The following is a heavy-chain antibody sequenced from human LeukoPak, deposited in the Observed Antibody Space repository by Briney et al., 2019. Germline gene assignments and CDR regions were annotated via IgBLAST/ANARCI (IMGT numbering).Heavy chain of an antibody. D-gene: IGHD4-17*01. CDR3: AKEGDYPILTYDS. J-gene: IGHJ5*01. Sequence: GGSLRLSCAASGFTFSGYWMNWLRQAPGKGLEWVANVKQDGSEKYYVDSVKGRFTISRDNVKNSLYLQMNSLRAEDTAVYYCAKEGDYPILTYDSWGQGALVPVSS. CDR2: VKQDGSEK. V-gene: IGHV3-7*01. CDR1: GFTFSGYW.